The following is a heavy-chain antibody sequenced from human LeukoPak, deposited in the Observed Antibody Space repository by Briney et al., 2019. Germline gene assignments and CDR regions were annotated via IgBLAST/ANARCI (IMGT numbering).Heavy chain of an antibody. D-gene: IGHD3-22*01. V-gene: IGHV3-23*01. Sequence: GGSLRLSCAASGFTFSSYSMNWVRQAPGKGLEWVSSISGSGDSTYYADSVKGRFTISRDNSKNTLYLQMNSLRAEDTAVYYCAKARYYYDSSGLDYWGQGTLVTVSS. J-gene: IGHJ4*02. CDR1: GFTFSSYS. CDR3: AKARYYYDSSGLDY. CDR2: ISGSGDST.